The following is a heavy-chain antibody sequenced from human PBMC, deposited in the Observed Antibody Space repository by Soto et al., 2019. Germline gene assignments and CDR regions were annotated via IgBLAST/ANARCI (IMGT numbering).Heavy chain of an antibody. CDR1: GGSISSYY. V-gene: IGHV4-59*08. J-gene: IGHJ4*02. CDR2: IYYSGST. D-gene: IGHD2-2*02. Sequence: SETLSLTCTVSGGSISSYYWSWIRQPPGKGLEWIGYIYYSGSTNYNPSLKSRVTISVDTSKNQFSLKLSSVTAADTAVYYCAQGAEYTDSYDYWGRGTLDTGSA. CDR3: AQGAEYTDSYDY.